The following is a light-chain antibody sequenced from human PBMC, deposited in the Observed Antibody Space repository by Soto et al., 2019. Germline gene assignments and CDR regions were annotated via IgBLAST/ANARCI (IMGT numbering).Light chain of an antibody. CDR2: DAS. V-gene: IGKV3-20*01. Sequence: EIVLTQSPATLSLSPGERATLSCRASQSVSSYLAWYQQRPGQAPRLIIYDASNRALGIPARFSGSGSGTDFTLTISRLEAEDFVVYYCQHYGSSPVTFGQGTKVEIK. CDR3: QHYGSSPVT. J-gene: IGKJ1*01. CDR1: QSVSSY.